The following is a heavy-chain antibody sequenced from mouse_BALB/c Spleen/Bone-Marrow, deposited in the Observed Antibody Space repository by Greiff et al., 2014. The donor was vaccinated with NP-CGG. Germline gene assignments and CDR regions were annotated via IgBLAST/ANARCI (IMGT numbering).Heavy chain of an antibody. CDR2: ILPGSGST. V-gene: IGHV1-9*01. J-gene: IGHJ4*01. CDR1: GYTFSSYW. CDR3: ARGIDYYAMDY. Sequence: QVQLQQSGAELMKPGASVKISCKATGYTFSSYWIEWVKQRPGHGLEWIGEILPGSGSTNYNEKFKGKATFTADTSSNTAYMQLSSLTSEDSAVYYCARGIDYYAMDYWGQGTSVTDSS.